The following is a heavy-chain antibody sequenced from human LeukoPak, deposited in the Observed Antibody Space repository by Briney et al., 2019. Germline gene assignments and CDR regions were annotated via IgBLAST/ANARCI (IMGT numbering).Heavy chain of an antibody. CDR2: IHPDGSEK. Sequence: QPGGSLRLSCAASGFTFSSSWMKWIRQAPGKGLEWVAKIHPDGSEKYYVDSVKGRFTISRDNAKNSLYLQMNSLRAEDTAVYYCASEVGGYETDYWGQGTLVTVSS. V-gene: IGHV3-7*01. D-gene: IGHD3-22*01. CDR1: GFTFSSSW. J-gene: IGHJ4*02. CDR3: ASEVGGYETDY.